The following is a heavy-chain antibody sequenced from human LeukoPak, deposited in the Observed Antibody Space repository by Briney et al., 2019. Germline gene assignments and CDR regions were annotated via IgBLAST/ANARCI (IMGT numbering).Heavy chain of an antibody. CDR3: ASMVSMVRGVMIDY. Sequence: PGGSLRLSCAASGFTFSSYSMNWVRQAPGKGLEWVSYISSSSSTIYYADSVKGRFTISRDNAKNSLYLQMNGLRAEDTAVYYCASMVSMVRGVMIDYWGQGTLVTVSS. CDR2: ISSSSSTI. V-gene: IGHV3-48*01. D-gene: IGHD3-10*01. J-gene: IGHJ4*02. CDR1: GFTFSSYS.